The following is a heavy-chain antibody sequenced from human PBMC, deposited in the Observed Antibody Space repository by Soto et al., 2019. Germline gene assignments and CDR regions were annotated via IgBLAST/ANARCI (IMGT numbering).Heavy chain of an antibody. CDR3: VRDGTKNLRDWFDP. CDR1: CASLVCSH. V-gene: IGHV4-4*07. CDR2: IYATGST. D-gene: IGHD1-1*01. Sequence: SETLPGTCNVSCASLVCSHWCWVRQAPGKGLEWIGRIYATGSTDYNPSLKSRLTMSVDMSKKQFSLTLRSVTAADTAMYYCVRDGTKNLRDWFDPWGQGILVT. J-gene: IGHJ5*02.